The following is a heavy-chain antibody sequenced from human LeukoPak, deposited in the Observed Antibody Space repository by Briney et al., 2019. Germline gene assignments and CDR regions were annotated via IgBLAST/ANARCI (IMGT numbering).Heavy chain of an antibody. V-gene: IGHV1-69*05. J-gene: IGHJ4*02. D-gene: IGHD5-18*01. CDR3: ASSLYSYGYFYDY. CDR2: IIPIFGTA. CDR1: GGTFSSYA. Sequence: ASVKVSCKASGGTFSSYAISWVRQAPGQGLEWTGRIIPIFGTANYAQKFQGRVTITTDESTSTAYMELSSLRSEDTAVYYCASSLYSYGYFYDYWGQGTLVTVSS.